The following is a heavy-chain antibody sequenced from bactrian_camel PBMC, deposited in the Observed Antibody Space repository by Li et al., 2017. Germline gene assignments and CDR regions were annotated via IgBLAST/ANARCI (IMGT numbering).Heavy chain of an antibody. CDR3: ANSRERYSDYVHVY. Sequence: HVQLVESGGGSVQAGGSLRLSCAASGYTYSSYCMGWFRQAPGKEREGVAAIYTGGGSTYYADSVKGRFTISRDNAKNTLYQQLNSLKTEDTAMYYCANSRERYSDYVHVYWGQGTQVTVS. J-gene: IGHJ4*01. D-gene: IGHD4*01. CDR1: GYTYSSYC. V-gene: IGHV3S1*01. CDR2: IYTGGGST.